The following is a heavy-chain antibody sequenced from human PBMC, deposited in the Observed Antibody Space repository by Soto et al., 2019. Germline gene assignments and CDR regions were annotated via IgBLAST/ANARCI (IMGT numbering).Heavy chain of an antibody. CDR1: GYTFTNYY. CDR2: IYPSGGST. CDR3: ARDFSGPMDY. J-gene: IGHJ4*02. V-gene: IGHV1-46*01. Sequence: ASVKVSCKASGYTFTNYYMHWVLQAPEQGLEWMGIIYPSGGSTRNAQKFQGRVTMTRDTSTSTVYMELSSLRSEDTAVYYCARDFSGPMDYWGRGTLVTVSS. D-gene: IGHD3-10*01.